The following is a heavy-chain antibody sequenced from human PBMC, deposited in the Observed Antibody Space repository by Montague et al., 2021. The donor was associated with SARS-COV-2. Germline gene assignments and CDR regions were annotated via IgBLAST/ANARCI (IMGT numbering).Heavy chain of an antibody. CDR3: TSHVHMTWPEPSPGFDY. Sequence: SETLSLTCTVSGDSISSSSYNWGWIRQPPGKGLEWIGSVHYNGRTYYNPSLKSRVTIYVDTSRNQISLRLSSVTAADTAVYYSTSHVHMTWPEPSPGFDYWGQGTLVTVSS. CDR1: GDSISSSSYN. J-gene: IGHJ4*02. D-gene: IGHD1-1*01. CDR2: VHYNGRT. V-gene: IGHV4-39*01.